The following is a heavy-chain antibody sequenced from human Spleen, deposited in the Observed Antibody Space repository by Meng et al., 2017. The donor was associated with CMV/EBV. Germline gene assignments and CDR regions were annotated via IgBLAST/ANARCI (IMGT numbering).Heavy chain of an antibody. V-gene: IGHV1-18*01. CDR3: ARGLRYCSSTSCPTRFDP. Sequence: TFTRYGISWVRQAPGQGLEWMGWISAYNGNTNYAQKLQGRVTMTTDTSTSTAYMELSSLRSEDTAVYYCARGLRYCSSTSCPTRFDPWGQGTLVTVSS. J-gene: IGHJ5*02. CDR1: TFTRYG. D-gene: IGHD2-2*01. CDR2: ISAYNGNT.